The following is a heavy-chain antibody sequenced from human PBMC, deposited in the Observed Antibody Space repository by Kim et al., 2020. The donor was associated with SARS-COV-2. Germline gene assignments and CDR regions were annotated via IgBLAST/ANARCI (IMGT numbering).Heavy chain of an antibody. J-gene: IGHJ6*02. CDR2: ISSSSYR. D-gene: IGHD1-1*01. CDR1: GFTFSSYS. CDR3: AREPWSRAYYYGMDV. V-gene: IGHV3-21*01. Sequence: GGSLRLSCAASGFTFSSYSMNWVRQAPGKGLEWVSSISSSSYRYYADSVKGRFTISRDNAKNSLYLQMNSRRAEDTAVYYCAREPWSRAYYYGMDVWGQGTTVTVSS.